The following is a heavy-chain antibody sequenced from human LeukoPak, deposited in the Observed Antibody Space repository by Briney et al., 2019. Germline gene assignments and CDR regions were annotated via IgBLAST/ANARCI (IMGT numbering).Heavy chain of an antibody. Sequence: GGSLRLSCEASGFTFSSYSMNWVRQAPGKGLEWVSSISTSSTYIYYADSVKGRFTISRDSAKNSLYLQMNSLRAEDTAVYYCARRRGYDWEDYFDYWGQGTLVTVSS. D-gene: IGHD5-12*01. V-gene: IGHV3-21*01. CDR2: ISTSSTYI. CDR3: ARRRGYDWEDYFDY. CDR1: GFTFSSYS. J-gene: IGHJ4*02.